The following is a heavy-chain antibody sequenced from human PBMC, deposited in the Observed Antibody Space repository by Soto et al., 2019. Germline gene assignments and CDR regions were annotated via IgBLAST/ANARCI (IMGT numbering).Heavy chain of an antibody. V-gene: IGHV3-30*04. CDR3: ARSVAFWSGNEPNNWFDP. J-gene: IGHJ5*02. CDR1: GFTFSSDA. Sequence: PGGSLRLSCAASGFTFSSDALHWFRQVPVNGLEWVAVIAYDGSKKYYADSVKGRFTISRDNSKNTLYLQMNSLRVEDTAVYYCARSVAFWSGNEPNNWFDPWGQGTLVTVSS. CDR2: IAYDGSKK. D-gene: IGHD3-3*01.